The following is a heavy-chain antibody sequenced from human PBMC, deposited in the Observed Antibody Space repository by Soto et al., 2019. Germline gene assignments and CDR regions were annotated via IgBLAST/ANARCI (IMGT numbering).Heavy chain of an antibody. D-gene: IGHD6-19*01. CDR1: GVSISSFW. Sequence: ESGGGLVQPGGSLRLSCAASGVSISSFWMTWVRQAPGKGLEWVANIKQDGSEKNYVDSVTGRFTIYRDNAKNSLYLQMNSLRAEDTAVYYCARDSSIDRSVWYVCWCDPLGQGTLVTVSS. V-gene: IGHV3-7*01. CDR2: IKQDGSEK. CDR3: ARDSSIDRSVWYVCWCDP. J-gene: IGHJ5*02.